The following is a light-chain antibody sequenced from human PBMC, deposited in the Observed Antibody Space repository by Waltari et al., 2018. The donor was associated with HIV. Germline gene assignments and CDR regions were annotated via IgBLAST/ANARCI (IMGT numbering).Light chain of an antibody. J-gene: IGLJ1*01. Sequence: QSALTQPASVSGSPGQSLTLSCTGTSSDIDYTYVSWYQQHPGKAPKLMIYDGNNRPSGVSNRFSGSKSGNTASLTISGLQAEDEADYYCISYTTSSTPYVFGTGTKVTVL. V-gene: IGLV2-14*03. CDR2: DGN. CDR1: SSDIDYTY. CDR3: ISYTTSSTPYV.